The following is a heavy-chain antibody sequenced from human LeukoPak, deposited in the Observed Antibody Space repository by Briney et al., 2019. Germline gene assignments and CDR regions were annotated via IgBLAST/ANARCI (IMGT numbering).Heavy chain of an antibody. CDR1: GGSISSGGYY. Sequence: SQTLSLTCTVSGGSISSGGYYWSWIRQHPGKGLEWIGYIYYSGSTYYNPSLKSRVTISVDTSKNQFSLKLSSVIAADTAVYYCVRFSKGSSVVDTAGFDYWGQGTLVTVSS. CDR2: IYYSGST. J-gene: IGHJ4*02. V-gene: IGHV4-31*03. D-gene: IGHD4-23*01. CDR3: VRFSKGSSVVDTAGFDY.